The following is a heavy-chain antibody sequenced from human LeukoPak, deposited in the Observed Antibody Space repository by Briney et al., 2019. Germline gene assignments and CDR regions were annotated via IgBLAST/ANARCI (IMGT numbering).Heavy chain of an antibody. CDR3: ARDVSGSWDFDY. J-gene: IGHJ4*02. V-gene: IGHV3-23*01. D-gene: IGHD1-26*01. CDR2: ISGSGGST. Sequence: GGSLRLSCAASGFTFSSYAMSWVRQAPGKGLEWVSAISGSGGSTYYADSVKGRFTISRDNAKNSLYLQMNSLRAEDTAVYYCARDVSGSWDFDYWGQGTLVTVSS. CDR1: GFTFSSYA.